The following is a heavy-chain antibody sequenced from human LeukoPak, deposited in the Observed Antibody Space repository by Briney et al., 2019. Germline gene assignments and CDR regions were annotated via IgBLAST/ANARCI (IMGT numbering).Heavy chain of an antibody. V-gene: IGHV3-23*01. J-gene: IGHJ4*02. CDR2: ISGSGGST. CDR3: AKTNSSWFAFDY. Sequence: GGSLRLSCAASGFTFSSYAMSWVRQAPGKGLEWVSAISGSGGSTYYADSVRGRFTISRDNAKNTLYLQMDSLRAEDTAVYYCAKTNSSWFAFDYWGQGTLVTVSS. CDR1: GFTFSSYA. D-gene: IGHD6-13*01.